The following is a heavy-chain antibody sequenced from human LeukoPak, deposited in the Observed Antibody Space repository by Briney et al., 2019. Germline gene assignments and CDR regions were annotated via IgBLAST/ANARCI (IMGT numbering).Heavy chain of an antibody. J-gene: IGHJ3*02. CDR1: GGSFSGYF. V-gene: IGHV4-34*01. CDR3: GRSEDAFDI. Sequence: SETLSLACAVYGGSFSGYFWSWLRQSPGKGLEWIGEVNHNGSNYNPSLKSRVTISVDTSKNQFSLKLSSVTAADTAVYYCGRSEDAFDIWGQGTMVTVSS. CDR2: VNHNGS.